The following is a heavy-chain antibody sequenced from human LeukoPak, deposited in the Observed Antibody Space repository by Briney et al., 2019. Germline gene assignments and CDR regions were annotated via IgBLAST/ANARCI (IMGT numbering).Heavy chain of an antibody. J-gene: IGHJ3*02. D-gene: IGHD3-22*01. CDR2: ISSSSSYI. V-gene: IGHV3-21*01. Sequence: GGSLRLSCAASGFTFSTYRMNWVRQAPGKGLEWVSSISSSSSYIYYADSVKGRFTISRDNAKNSLYLQMNSLRAEDTAVYYCARGASVHYSDSSRYAFDIWGQGTMVTVSS. CDR1: GFTFSTYR. CDR3: ARGASVHYSDSSRYAFDI.